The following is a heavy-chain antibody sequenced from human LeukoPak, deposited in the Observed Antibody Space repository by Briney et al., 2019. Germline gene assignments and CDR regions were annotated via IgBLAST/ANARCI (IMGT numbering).Heavy chain of an antibody. CDR1: GFTFSSHA. V-gene: IGHV3-23*01. D-gene: IGHD2-8*01. CDR3: AKSPLGHCSNGICYPGLLGWFDP. J-gene: IGHJ5*02. CDR2: ISSGGDIT. Sequence: GGSLRLSCAVSGFTFSSHAMSWVRQAPGKGLEWVSTISSGGDITYYPDSGKGRFTISIDNSKNTLYLQMDSLRAEDTAVYYRAKSPLGHCSNGICYPGLLGWFDPWGKGTLVTVSS.